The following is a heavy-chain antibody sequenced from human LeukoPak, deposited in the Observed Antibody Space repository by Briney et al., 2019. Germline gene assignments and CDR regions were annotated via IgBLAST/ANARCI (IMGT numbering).Heavy chain of an antibody. CDR2: ISGGGDIT. CDR1: GFNFANHA. CDR3: VRENTPATANY. J-gene: IGHJ4*02. V-gene: IGHV3-23*01. Sequence: GGSLRLSCAASGFNFANHAMSWVRQTAGKGLEWVSAISGGGDITYYADSVKGRFTISRDNSKDTLFLQMHSLRPGDTAVYYCVRENTPATANYWGQGTLVTISS. D-gene: IGHD2-21*02.